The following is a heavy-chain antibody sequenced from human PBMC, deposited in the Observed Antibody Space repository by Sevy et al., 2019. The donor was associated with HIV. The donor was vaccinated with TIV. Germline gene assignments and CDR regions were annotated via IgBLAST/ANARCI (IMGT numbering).Heavy chain of an antibody. CDR1: GFVFSSYW. D-gene: IGHD3-10*01. CDR3: TSDYF. Sequence: GGSLRLSCEASGFVFSSYWMTWVRQAPGKGLEWVANIKQDGSEKYYVDSVKGRFTISRDNAKNSLYLRMNRLRVEDTAMYYCTSDYFWGQGSLVTVSS. CDR2: IKQDGSEK. J-gene: IGHJ4*02. V-gene: IGHV3-7*01.